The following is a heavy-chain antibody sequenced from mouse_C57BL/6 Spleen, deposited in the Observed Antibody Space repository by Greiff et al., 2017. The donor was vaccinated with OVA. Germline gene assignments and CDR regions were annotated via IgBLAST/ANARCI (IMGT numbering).Heavy chain of an antibody. CDR1: GYTFTDYY. CDR2: INPNNGGT. V-gene: IGHV1-26*01. D-gene: IGHD2-10*01. CDR3: ARAYYGTCDY. Sequence: VQLQQSGPELVKPGASVKISCKASGYTFTDYYMNWVKQSHGKSLEWIGDINPNNGGTSYNQKFKGKATLTVDKSSSTAYMELRSLTSEDSAVYYCARAYYGTCDYWGQGTTLTVSS. J-gene: IGHJ2*01.